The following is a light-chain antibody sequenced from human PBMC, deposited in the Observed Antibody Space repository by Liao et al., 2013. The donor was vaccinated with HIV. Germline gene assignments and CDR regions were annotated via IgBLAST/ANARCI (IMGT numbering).Light chain of an antibody. J-gene: IGLJ1*01. CDR3: QVWDSSSDHYV. Sequence: SYELTQPPSVSVSPGQTASITCSGDTLGDKYACWYQQKPGQSPVLVIYEDTKRPSGIPERFSGSHSGNTATLTISRVEAGDEADYYCQVWDSSSDHYVFGTGTKVTVL. CDR2: EDT. V-gene: IGLV3-1*01. CDR1: TLGDKY.